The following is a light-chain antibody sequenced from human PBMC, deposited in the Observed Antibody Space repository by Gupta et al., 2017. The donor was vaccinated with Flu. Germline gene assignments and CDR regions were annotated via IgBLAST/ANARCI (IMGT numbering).Light chain of an antibody. Sequence: PSTLSASVGDRVTITCRASQIITNWLAWYQQKPGKAPKLLIYKTSKLENAVPSRFSGSGSGTEFTLTISSRQSEDFATYYCQHYNRYPWTFGQGTKVEIK. CDR1: QIITNW. CDR3: QHYNRYPWT. J-gene: IGKJ1*01. V-gene: IGKV1-5*03. CDR2: KTS.